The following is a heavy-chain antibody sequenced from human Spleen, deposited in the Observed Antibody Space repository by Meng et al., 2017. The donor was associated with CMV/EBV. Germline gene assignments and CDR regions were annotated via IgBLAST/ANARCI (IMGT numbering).Heavy chain of an antibody. CDR3: TRRYSSSSWGGFYYYYGMDV. CDR2: IRKNGYDGTT. Sequence: GGSLSLSCTASGFIFGDSLMGWVRQAPGKGPEWAGVIRKNGYDGTTEYAASVKGRFTISRDDSKSIAYLQMNSLKTEDTAVYYCTRRYSSSSWGGFYYYYGMDVWGQGTTVTVSS. CDR1: GFIFGDSL. D-gene: IGHD6-6*01. J-gene: IGHJ6*02. V-gene: IGHV3-49*04.